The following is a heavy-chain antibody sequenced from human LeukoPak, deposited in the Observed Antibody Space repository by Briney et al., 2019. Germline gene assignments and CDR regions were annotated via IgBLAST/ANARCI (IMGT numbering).Heavy chain of an antibody. D-gene: IGHD3-3*01. CDR2: ISSGGGGT. J-gene: IGHJ4*02. CDR3: AKMSGNYWGVN. Sequence: GGSLRLSCAASGFTFSSYAMSWVRQAPGRGLEWVSGISSGGGGTYYADSVKGRFTISRDNSKNTLSLQMNSLRVDDTAVYYCAKMSGNYWGVNWGQGTLVTVSS. CDR1: GFTFSSYA. V-gene: IGHV3-23*01.